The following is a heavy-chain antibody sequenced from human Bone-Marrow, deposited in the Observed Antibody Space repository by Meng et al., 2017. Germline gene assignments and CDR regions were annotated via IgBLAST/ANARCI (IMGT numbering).Heavy chain of an antibody. V-gene: IGHV3-20*01. Sequence: VQLGESGGGLLQPGGSLGLSCAASGFTFSSYWMHWVRQAPGKGLVWVSGINWNGGSTDYVDSVKGRFTISRDNAKNSLYLQMNSLTAEDTALYHCARREEYGSGSYVLFYWGQGTLVTVSS. CDR3: ARREEYGSGSYVLFY. D-gene: IGHD3-10*01. J-gene: IGHJ4*02. CDR2: INWNGGST. CDR1: GFTFSSYW.